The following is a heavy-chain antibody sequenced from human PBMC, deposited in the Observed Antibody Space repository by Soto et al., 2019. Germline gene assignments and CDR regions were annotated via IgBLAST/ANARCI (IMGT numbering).Heavy chain of an antibody. D-gene: IGHD3-22*01. V-gene: IGHV4-31*03. J-gene: IGHJ5*02. CDR3: ARGTQDYDSSGSIPPRFDP. Sequence: VQLQESGPGLVKPSQTLSLTCTVSGGSISSGGYYWSWIRQHPGKGLEWIGYIYYSGSTYYNPSLKSRVTISVDTSKNQFSLKLSSVTAADTAVYYCARGTQDYDSSGSIPPRFDPWGQGTLVTVSS. CDR1: GGSISSGGYY. CDR2: IYYSGST.